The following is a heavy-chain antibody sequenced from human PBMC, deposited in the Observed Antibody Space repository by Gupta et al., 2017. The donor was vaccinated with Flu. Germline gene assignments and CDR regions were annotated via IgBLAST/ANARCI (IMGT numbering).Heavy chain of an antibody. CDR3: ARSGNSRNYYYSMDV. V-gene: IGHV4-59*01. Sequence: WSWIRQPPGKELEWIGYIYSNGNTNYNPSLKSRVTMSVDTSKNQFSLKLSSVTAADTAVYYCARSGNSRNYYYSMDVWGKGTTVTVSS. D-gene: IGHD1-26*01. J-gene: IGHJ6*03. CDR2: IYSNGNT.